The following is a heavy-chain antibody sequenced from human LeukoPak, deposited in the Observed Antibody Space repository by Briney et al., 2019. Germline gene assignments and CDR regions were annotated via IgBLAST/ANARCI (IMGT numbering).Heavy chain of an antibody. D-gene: IGHD3-9*01. J-gene: IGHJ6*02. CDR1: GYTFTSYG. CDR2: ISAYNGNT. Sequence: ASVKASCKASGYTFTSYGISWVRQAPGQGLEWMGWISAYNGNTNYAQKLQGRVTMTTDTSTSTAYMELRSLRSDDTAVYYCARDYHVLRYFDWLPPYYYYGMDVWGQGTTVTVSS. V-gene: IGHV1-18*01. CDR3: ARDYHVLRYFDWLPPYYYYGMDV.